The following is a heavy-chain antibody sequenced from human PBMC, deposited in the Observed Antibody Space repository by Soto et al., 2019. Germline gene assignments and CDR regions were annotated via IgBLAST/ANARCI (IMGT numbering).Heavy chain of an antibody. CDR1: GGTFSNYG. D-gene: IGHD1-26*01. CDR3: ASRERVDAFDV. J-gene: IGHJ3*01. CDR2: IVPIFGSI. V-gene: IGHV1-69*06. Sequence: QVQLVQSGAEVKKPGSSVKVSCKASGGTFSNYGITWARQAPGQGLEWMGGIVPIFGSINLAQKFRGRLTIKPDKSTSTVYMELNSLTSEDTAVYYCASRERVDAFDVWGQGTMVTVSS.